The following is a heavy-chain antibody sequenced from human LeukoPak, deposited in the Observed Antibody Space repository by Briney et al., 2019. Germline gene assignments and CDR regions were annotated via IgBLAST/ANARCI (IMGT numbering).Heavy chain of an antibody. Sequence: ASVKVSCKASGYTFTSYGISWVRQAPGQGLEWMGWISAYNGNTNYAQELQGRVTMTTDTSTSTAYMELRSLRSDDTAVYYCAREGLLWFGELPFDYWGQGTLVTVSS. J-gene: IGHJ4*02. V-gene: IGHV1-18*01. D-gene: IGHD3-10*01. CDR3: AREGLLWFGELPFDY. CDR1: GYTFTSYG. CDR2: ISAYNGNT.